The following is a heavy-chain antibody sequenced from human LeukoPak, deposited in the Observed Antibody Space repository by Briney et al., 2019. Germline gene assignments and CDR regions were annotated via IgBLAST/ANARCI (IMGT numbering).Heavy chain of an antibody. Sequence: PSETLSLTCTVSGGSISSSSYYWGWLRQPPGKGLEWIGSIYYSGSTYYNPSLKSRVTISVDTSKNQFSLKLSSVTAADTAVYYCAKGRRNNRIVGATRAFDIWGQGTMVTVSS. D-gene: IGHD1-26*01. CDR2: IYYSGST. CDR1: GGSISSSSYY. CDR3: AKGRRNNRIVGATRAFDI. V-gene: IGHV4-39*01. J-gene: IGHJ3*02.